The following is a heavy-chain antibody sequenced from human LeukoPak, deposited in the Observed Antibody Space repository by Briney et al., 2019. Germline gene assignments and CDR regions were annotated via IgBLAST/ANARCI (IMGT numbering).Heavy chain of an antibody. J-gene: IGHJ6*02. CDR3: ARGLPYYYGMDV. Sequence: PSETLSLTCTVSGGSISSYYWSWIRQPPGKGLEWIGYIYYSGSTYYNPSLKSRVTISVDTSKNQFSLKLSSVTAADTAVYYCARGLPYYYGMDVWGQGTTVTVSS. CDR2: IYYSGST. CDR1: GGSISSYY. V-gene: IGHV4-59*12.